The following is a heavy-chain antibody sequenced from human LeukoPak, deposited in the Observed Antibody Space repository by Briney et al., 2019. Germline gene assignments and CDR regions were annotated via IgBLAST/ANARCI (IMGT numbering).Heavy chain of an antibody. Sequence: GTSVKVSCKVSGFTFTSSAAQWVRQARGQRLEWIGWIVLGSGNTNYAQKFQERLTITRDMSTTTAYMELSSLTSEDTAVYFCAVDQGRPAGDAFDCWGQGTLVTVSS. CDR3: AVDQGRPAGDAFDC. CDR1: GFTFTSSA. D-gene: IGHD2-2*01. V-gene: IGHV1-58*01. J-gene: IGHJ4*02. CDR2: IVLGSGNT.